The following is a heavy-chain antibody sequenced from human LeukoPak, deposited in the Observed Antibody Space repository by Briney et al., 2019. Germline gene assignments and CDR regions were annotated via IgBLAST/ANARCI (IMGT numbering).Heavy chain of an antibody. V-gene: IGHV3-49*04. CDR3: LLTAMTNWNYDY. CDR2: IRSKAYGGTT. J-gene: IGHJ4*02. CDR1: GFTFGDYA. Sequence: QPGGSLRLSCTASGFTFGDYAMSWVRQAPGKGLEWVGFIRSKAYGGTTEYAASVKGRFTISRDDSKSIAYLQMNSLKTEDTAVYYCLLTAMTNWNYDYWGQGTLVTVSS. D-gene: IGHD1-7*01.